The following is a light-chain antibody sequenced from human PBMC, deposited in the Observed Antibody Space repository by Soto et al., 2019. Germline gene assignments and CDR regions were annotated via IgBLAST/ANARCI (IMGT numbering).Light chain of an antibody. J-gene: IGKJ1*01. CDR2: DAS. Sequence: VLTQSRATRSLSPGERATLSCRASQTVSSYLAWYQQKPGQAPRLLIYDASNRATGIPARFSGSGSGTDFTLTISSLEPEDFAVYFCQQRSNWPPTFGQGTKVDIK. V-gene: IGKV3-11*01. CDR3: QQRSNWPPT. CDR1: QTVSSY.